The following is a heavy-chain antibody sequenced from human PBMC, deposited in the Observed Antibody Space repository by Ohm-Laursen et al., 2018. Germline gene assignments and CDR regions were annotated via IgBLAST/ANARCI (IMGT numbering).Heavy chain of an antibody. J-gene: IGHJ6*02. CDR2: IYHSGST. CDR1: GGSISNQY. D-gene: IGHD3-16*01. V-gene: IGHV4-59*11. Sequence: ETLSLTCTVSGGSISNQYWNWVRQSPGKGLEWIGYIYHSGSTKYNPFFNSRVTISVDTSQNQFSLNLRSVTTADTAVYYCASGHNYGYDNYYYGMDVWGQGTTVTVSS. CDR3: ASGHNYGYDNYYYGMDV.